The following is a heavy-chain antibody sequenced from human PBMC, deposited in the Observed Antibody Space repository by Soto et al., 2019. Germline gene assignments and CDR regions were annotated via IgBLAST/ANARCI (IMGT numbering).Heavy chain of an antibody. J-gene: IGHJ5*02. CDR2: INHSGST. D-gene: IGHD3-3*01. CDR3: ATRITVFGLPIPPFDP. V-gene: IGHV4-34*01. Sequence: SETLSITCAVYGGSFSGYYWSWIRQPPGKGLEWIGEINHSGSTNYNPSLKSRVTISVDTSKNQFSLKLSSVTAADTAVYYCATRITVFGLPIPPFDPWGQGTQVTVSS. CDR1: GGSFSGYY.